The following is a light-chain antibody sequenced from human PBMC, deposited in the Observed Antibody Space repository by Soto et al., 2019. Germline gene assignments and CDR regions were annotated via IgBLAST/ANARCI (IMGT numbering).Light chain of an antibody. J-gene: IGKJ1*01. Sequence: EVVLTQSQATLSVSPRQRVNLXRRSSQGIGDTLAWYQQKPGQAPRLLIYGASTRATGIPARFSGSGSGTEFTLTISSLQSEDFAVYYCQQYNNWPSWTFGQGTKVDI. CDR2: GAS. CDR1: QGIGDT. CDR3: QQYNNWPSWT. V-gene: IGKV3-15*01.